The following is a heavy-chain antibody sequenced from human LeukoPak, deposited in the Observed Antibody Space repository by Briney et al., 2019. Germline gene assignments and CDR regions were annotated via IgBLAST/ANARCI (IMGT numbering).Heavy chain of an antibody. Sequence: GGSLRLSCSASGFTFSSYAMSWVRQAPGKGLEWVSAINGSGGSTYYADSVKGRFTISRDNAKNTLYLQMNSLRAEDTAVYYCAKLARQGYDDSCEDYWGQGTLVTVS. D-gene: IGHD3-22*01. CDR1: GFTFSSYA. J-gene: IGHJ4*02. CDR2: INGSGGST. CDR3: AKLARQGYDDSCEDY. V-gene: IGHV3-23*01.